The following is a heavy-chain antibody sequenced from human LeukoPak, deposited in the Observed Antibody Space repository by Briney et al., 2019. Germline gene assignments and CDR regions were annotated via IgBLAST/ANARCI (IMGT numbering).Heavy chain of an antibody. CDR1: GFIFNFYA. D-gene: IGHD3-16*01. CDR2: ISGSGSVT. Sequence: GGSLRLSCAASGFIFNFYALAWVRQAPGKGLEWVSGISGSGSVTYYADSVKGRFTISRDNSKNTLYLQMNTLRAEDTAVYYCAKSKSVFGRGFDYWGQGNLVTVSS. CDR3: AKSKSVFGRGFDY. J-gene: IGHJ4*02. V-gene: IGHV3-23*01.